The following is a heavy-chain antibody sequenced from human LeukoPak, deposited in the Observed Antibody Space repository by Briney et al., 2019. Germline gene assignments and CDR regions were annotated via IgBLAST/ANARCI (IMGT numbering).Heavy chain of an antibody. V-gene: IGHV3-48*01. D-gene: IGHD1-26*01. CDR1: GFTFSSYA. Sequence: PGGSLRLSCAASGFTFSSYAMNWVRQAPGKGLEWISYISGGGDTIYYAYSVKGRFTTSRDNAKNSLLLQMNSLRAEDTAVYFCVRDQGAPDYWGQGTLVTVSS. CDR2: ISGGGDTI. J-gene: IGHJ4*02. CDR3: VRDQGAPDY.